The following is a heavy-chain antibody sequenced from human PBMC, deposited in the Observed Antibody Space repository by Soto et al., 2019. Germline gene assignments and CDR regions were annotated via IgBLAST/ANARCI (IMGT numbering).Heavy chain of an antibody. CDR2: ISGSGGST. CDR3: AKLVVPAAMLGSDY. J-gene: IGHJ4*02. CDR1: GFTFSSYA. D-gene: IGHD2-2*01. Sequence: EVQLLESGGGLVQPGGSLRLSCAASGFTFSSYAMSWVRQAPGKGLEWVSAISGSGGSTYYADSVKGRFTISRDNYKNTLYLQMNRLRAEDTAVYYCAKLVVPAAMLGSDYWGQGTLVTVSS. V-gene: IGHV3-23*01.